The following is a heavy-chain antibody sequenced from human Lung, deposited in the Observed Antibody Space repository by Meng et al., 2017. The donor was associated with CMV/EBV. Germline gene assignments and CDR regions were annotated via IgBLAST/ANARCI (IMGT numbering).Heavy chain of an antibody. Sequence: SGYRFATYGISWVRLVPGQGLGWVGWMSSHNGNTNYGEKFQGRVTMTMHTSTNAAHMDLRDLRSDDTAVYFCAREVHYYDSHGIDYWGQGTLVTVSS. CDR3: AREVHYYDSHGIDY. J-gene: IGHJ4*02. CDR2: MSSHNGNT. CDR1: GYRFATYG. D-gene: IGHD3-22*01. V-gene: IGHV1-18*01.